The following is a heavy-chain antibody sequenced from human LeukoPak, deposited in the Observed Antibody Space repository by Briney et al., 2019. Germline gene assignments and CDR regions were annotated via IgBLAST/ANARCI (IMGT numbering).Heavy chain of an antibody. CDR1: GFTFSSYS. Sequence: GGSLRLSCAASGFTFSSYSMNWVRQAPGKGLEWVSSISSSSSYIYYADSVKGRFTISRDNAKKTLFLQMNSLRDEDTAVYYCARGETAVTSYLHFWGQGTLVTVSS. J-gene: IGHJ4*02. CDR3: ARGETAVTSYLHF. V-gene: IGHV3-21*01. CDR2: ISSSSSYI. D-gene: IGHD4-17*01.